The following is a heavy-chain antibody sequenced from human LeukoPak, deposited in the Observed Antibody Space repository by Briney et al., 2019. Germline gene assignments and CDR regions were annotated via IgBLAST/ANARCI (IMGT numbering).Heavy chain of an antibody. D-gene: IGHD2-2*02. Sequence: SVKVSCKASGGTLSSYAISWLRQAPGQGLEWMGGIIPIFGTANYAQKFQGRVTITADESTSTAYMELSSLRSEDTAVYYCARARGRNIVVVPAAIYYFDYWGQGTLVTVSS. V-gene: IGHV1-69*13. CDR3: ARARGRNIVVVPAAIYYFDY. CDR1: GGTLSSYA. J-gene: IGHJ4*02. CDR2: IIPIFGTA.